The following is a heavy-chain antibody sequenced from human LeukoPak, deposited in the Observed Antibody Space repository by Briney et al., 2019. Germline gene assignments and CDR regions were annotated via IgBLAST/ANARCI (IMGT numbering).Heavy chain of an antibody. CDR1: GYTFTSYG. CDR2: ISAYNGNT. J-gene: IGHJ6*02. D-gene: IGHD6-19*01. CDR3: ARRRMTGSVAGTGMDD. V-gene: IGHV1-18*01. Sequence: ASVKVSCKASGYTFTSYGISWVRQAPGQGLEWMGWISAYNGNTNYAQKLQGRVTMTTDTSTSTAYMELRSLRSDDTAVYYCARRRMTGSVAGTGMDDWGQGTTVTVSS.